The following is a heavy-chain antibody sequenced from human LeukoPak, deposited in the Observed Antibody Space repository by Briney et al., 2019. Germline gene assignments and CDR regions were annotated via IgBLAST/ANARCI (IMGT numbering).Heavy chain of an antibody. CDR1: GFTFSSYA. CDR3: AKDWSGYPYYYYYYMDV. Sequence: PGGSLRLXCAASGFTFSSYAMSWVRQAPGKGLEWVSAISGSGGSTYYADSVKGWFTISRDNYKNTLYLQMNSLRAEDTAVYYCAKDWSGYPYYYYYYMDVWGKGTTVTVSS. V-gene: IGHV3-23*01. D-gene: IGHD3-3*01. J-gene: IGHJ6*03. CDR2: ISGSGGST.